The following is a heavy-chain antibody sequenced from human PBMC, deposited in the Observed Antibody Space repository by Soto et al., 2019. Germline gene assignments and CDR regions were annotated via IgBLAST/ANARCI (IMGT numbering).Heavy chain of an antibody. D-gene: IGHD3-3*01. CDR2: LTWNGGTI. V-gene: IGHV3-43*01. Sequence: GGSLRLSCVVSGFTFDEYSMYWVRQPPGKGLEWISLLTWNGGTIYYADSVKGRFTISRDNAKNSLYLQMNSLRAEDTAVYYCARDSYDFWTAYSYWGQGTQVTVSS. J-gene: IGHJ4*02. CDR3: ARDSYDFWTAYSY. CDR1: GFTFDEYS.